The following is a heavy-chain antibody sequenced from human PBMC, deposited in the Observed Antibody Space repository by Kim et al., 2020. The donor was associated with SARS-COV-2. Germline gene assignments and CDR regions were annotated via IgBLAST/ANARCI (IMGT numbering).Heavy chain of an antibody. CDR3: AKGSSGWYWFDY. J-gene: IGHJ4*02. Sequence: TYYADSVKGRFTISRDNSKNTLYLQMNSLRAEDTAVYYCAKGSSGWYWFDYWGQGTLVTVSS. V-gene: IGHV3-23*01. D-gene: IGHD6-19*01. CDR2: T.